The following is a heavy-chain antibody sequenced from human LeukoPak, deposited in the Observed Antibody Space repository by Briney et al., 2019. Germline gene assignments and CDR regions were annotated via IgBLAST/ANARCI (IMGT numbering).Heavy chain of an antibody. D-gene: IGHD3-3*01. CDR2: INHSGST. CDR3: ARRTNGYYLV. V-gene: IGHV4-34*01. Sequence: SETLSLTCTVSGGSISSYYWSWIRQPPGKGLEWIGEINHSGSTNYNPSLKSRVAISVDTSKNQFSLKLSSVTAADTAVYYCARRTNGYYLVWGQGTLVTVSS. CDR1: GGSISSYY. J-gene: IGHJ4*02.